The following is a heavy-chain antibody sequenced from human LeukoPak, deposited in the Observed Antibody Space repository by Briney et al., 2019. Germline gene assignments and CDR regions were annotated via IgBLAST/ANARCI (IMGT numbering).Heavy chain of an antibody. CDR2: INWNGGST. D-gene: IGHD3-10*01. J-gene: IGHJ4*02. V-gene: IGHV3-20*04. Sequence: AGSLTLSCAASGFTFDDYGMSWVRQAPGKGLEWVSGINWNGGSTGYADSVKGRFTISRDNAKNSLYLQMNSLRAEDTALYYCARETYYYGSGSYRIFDYWGQGTLVTVSS. CDR3: ARETYYYGSGSYRIFDY. CDR1: GFTFDDYG.